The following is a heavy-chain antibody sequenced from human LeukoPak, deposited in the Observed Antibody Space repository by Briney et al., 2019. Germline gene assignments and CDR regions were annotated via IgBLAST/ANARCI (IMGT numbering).Heavy chain of an antibody. CDR3: ARRGGSIAVVIDY. CDR2: INSDGSST. J-gene: IGHJ4*02. D-gene: IGHD6-19*01. Sequence: GGSLRLSCAASGFTFSSYWMHWVRQAPGKGLVWVSRINSDGSSTSYADSVKGRFTISRDNAKNTLYLQMNSLRAEDTAVYYCARRGGSIAVVIDYWGQGTLVTVSS. CDR1: GFTFSSYW. V-gene: IGHV3-74*01.